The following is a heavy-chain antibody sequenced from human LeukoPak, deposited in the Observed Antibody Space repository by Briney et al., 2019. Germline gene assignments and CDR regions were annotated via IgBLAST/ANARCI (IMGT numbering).Heavy chain of an antibody. CDR3: ARGTVSAVTNWFDP. CDR1: GYTFTGYY. CDR2: INPNSGGT. J-gene: IGHJ5*02. D-gene: IGHD4-23*01. Sequence: ASVKVSCKASGYTFTGYYMHWVRQAPGQGLERMGRINPNSGGTNYAQKFQGRVTMTRDTSISTAYMELSRLRSDDTAVYYCARGTVSAVTNWFDPWGQGTLVTVSS. V-gene: IGHV1-2*06.